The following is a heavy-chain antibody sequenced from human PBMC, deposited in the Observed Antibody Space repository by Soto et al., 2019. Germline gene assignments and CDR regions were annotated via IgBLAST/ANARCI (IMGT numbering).Heavy chain of an antibody. J-gene: IGHJ4*02. D-gene: IGHD2-2*01. V-gene: IGHV3-74*01. CDR2: INRDGSST. Sequence: GGSLRLSCAASGFYFNTYYMYWVRQAPGKGLVWVSRINRDGSSTSYADSVKGRSTISRDNAKNTPYLQMNSLRAEDTAVYHGVRVGYQLPFYDYWGQGTLVTVSS. CDR1: GFYFNTYY. CDR3: VRVGYQLPFYDY.